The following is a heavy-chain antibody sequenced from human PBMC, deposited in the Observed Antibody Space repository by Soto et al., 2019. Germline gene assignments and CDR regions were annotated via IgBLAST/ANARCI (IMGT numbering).Heavy chain of an antibody. D-gene: IGHD3-22*01. CDR2: ISGSGGST. CDR1: GFTFSSYA. Sequence: GGSLRLSCAASGFTFSSYAMSWVRQAPGKGLEWVSAISGSGGSTYYADSVKGRFTISRDNSKNTLYLQMNSLRAEDTAVYYCAKDLYYDSSVSTNYYYYYGMDVWGQGTTVTVSS. J-gene: IGHJ6*02. CDR3: AKDLYYDSSVSTNYYYYYGMDV. V-gene: IGHV3-23*01.